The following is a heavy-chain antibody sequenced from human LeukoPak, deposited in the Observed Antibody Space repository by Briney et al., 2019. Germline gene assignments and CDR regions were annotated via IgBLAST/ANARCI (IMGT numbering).Heavy chain of an antibody. CDR2: INPNSGGT. Sequence: ASVKVSCKASGYTFTGYYMHWVRQAPGQGLEWMGWINPNSGGTNYAQKFQGRVTMTRDTSISTAYMELSRLRSDDTAVYYCARATVSRYSLESWGQGTLVTVSS. D-gene: IGHD6-13*01. CDR3: ARATVSRYSLES. V-gene: IGHV1-2*02. CDR1: GYTFTGYY. J-gene: IGHJ4*02.